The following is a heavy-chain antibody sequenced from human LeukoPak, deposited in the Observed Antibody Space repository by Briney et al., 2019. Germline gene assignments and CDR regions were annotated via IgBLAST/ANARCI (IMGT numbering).Heavy chain of an antibody. J-gene: IGHJ4*02. V-gene: IGHV1-69*13. CDR3: ALAFSGYDRWFPEPPDQ. CDR2: IITNLAST. D-gene: IGHD5-12*01. Sequence: ASVKVSCKASGSAFSGYTITWVRQAPGQGLEWVGGIITNLASTNYAQKFQGRVTISADDSTSTAYMQLRSLTSEDTAFYYCALAFSGYDRWFPEPPDQWGQGTLVTVSS. CDR1: GSAFSGYT.